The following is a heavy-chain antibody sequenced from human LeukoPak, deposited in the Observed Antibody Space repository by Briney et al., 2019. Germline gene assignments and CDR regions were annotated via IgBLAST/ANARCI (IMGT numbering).Heavy chain of an antibody. CDR3: ARFYYDTSSSDY. Sequence: ASVKVSCKASGYTFIGYYMHWVRQAPGQGLEWMGWINPNNGGTNYAQKFQGRVTMTRDTSISTAYMELSRLRSDDTAVYYCARFYYDTSSSDYWGQGTLVTAS. D-gene: IGHD3-22*01. CDR2: INPNNGGT. V-gene: IGHV1-2*02. CDR1: GYTFIGYY. J-gene: IGHJ4*02.